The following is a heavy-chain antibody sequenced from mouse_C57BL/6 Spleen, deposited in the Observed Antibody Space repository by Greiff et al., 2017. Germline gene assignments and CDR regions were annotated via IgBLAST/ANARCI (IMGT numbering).Heavy chain of an antibody. CDR2: INPSSGCA. D-gene: IGHD1-1*01. CDR1: GYTFTSYS. J-gene: IGHJ4*01. Sequence: VQLQQSGAELVRPGASVKMSCKASGYTFTSYSMHWVKQRPGQGLEWIGYINPSSGCANYNQKFKDKATVTAAKSSSTAYMQLSSLTSEDSAVYYYARSRYDGGSYYAMDYWGQGTTVTVSS. CDR3: ARSRYDGGSYYAMDY. V-gene: IGHV1-4*01.